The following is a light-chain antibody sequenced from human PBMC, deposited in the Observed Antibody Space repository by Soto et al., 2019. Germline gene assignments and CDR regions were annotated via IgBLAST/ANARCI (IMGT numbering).Light chain of an antibody. CDR3: RSYAGSYTYV. J-gene: IGLJ1*01. V-gene: IGLV2-11*01. CDR2: DVT. CDR1: SSDVGGYNY. Sequence: QSALTQPRSVSGSPGQSVTISCTGTSSDVGGYNYVSWYQQDPGKAPKLIIYDVTKRPSGVPDRFSGSKSGNTASLTISGLQAEDEADYYCRSYAGSYTYVFGIGTKVTVL.